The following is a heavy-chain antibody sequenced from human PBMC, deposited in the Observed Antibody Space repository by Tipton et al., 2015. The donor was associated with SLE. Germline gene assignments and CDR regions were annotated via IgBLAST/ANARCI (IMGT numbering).Heavy chain of an antibody. D-gene: IGHD3-3*01. CDR1: GGSISSNYW. Sequence: TLSLTCAVSGGSISSNYWWSWVRQPPGKGLEWIGEIYHSGNTNYNPSLKSRVTISVDTSKNQFSLWLSSVTAADTAVYYCARGRLLEWLSTYYYYYGMDVWGHGTTVTVSS. CDR2: IYHSGNT. J-gene: IGHJ6*02. V-gene: IGHV4-4*02. CDR3: ARGRLLEWLSTYYYYYGMDV.